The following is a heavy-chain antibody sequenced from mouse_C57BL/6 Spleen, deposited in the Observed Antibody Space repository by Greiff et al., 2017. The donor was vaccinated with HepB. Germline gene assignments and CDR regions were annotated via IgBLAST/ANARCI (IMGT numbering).Heavy chain of an antibody. CDR3: TRTFYYGSSYNY. CDR2: IDPETGGT. D-gene: IGHD1-1*01. Sequence: VQLQQSGAELVRPGASVTLSCKASGYTFTDYEMHWVKQTPVHGLEWIGAIDPETGGTAYNQKFKGKAILTADKSSSTAYMELRSLTSEDSAVYYCTRTFYYGSSYNYWGQGTTLTVSS. CDR1: GYTFTDYE. V-gene: IGHV1-15*01. J-gene: IGHJ2*01.